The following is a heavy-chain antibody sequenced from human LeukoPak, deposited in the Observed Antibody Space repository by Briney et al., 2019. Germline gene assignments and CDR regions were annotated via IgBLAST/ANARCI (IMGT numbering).Heavy chain of an antibody. D-gene: IGHD2-2*01. CDR2: INHSGST. J-gene: IGHJ6*03. Sequence: SETLSLTCAVYGGSFSGYYWSWIRQPPGKGLEWIGEINHSGSTNYNPSLKSRVTISVDTSKNQLSLKLSSVTAADTAVYYCARVGYCSSTSCLTNPTDYYYYYMDVWGKGTTVTVSS. V-gene: IGHV4-34*01. CDR1: GGSFSGYY. CDR3: ARVGYCSSTSCLTNPTDYYYYYMDV.